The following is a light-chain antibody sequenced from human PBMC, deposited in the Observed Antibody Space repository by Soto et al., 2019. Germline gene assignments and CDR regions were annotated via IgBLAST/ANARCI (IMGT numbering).Light chain of an antibody. CDR2: RNN. V-gene: IGLV1-47*01. Sequence: QSVLTQPPSASGTPGQRVTISCSASSSNIGSNSVYWYQHLPGTAPKLLIYRNNHRPSGVPDRISGSKSGTSASLSISGLRSEDEADYYCATWHDSLRVWVFGGGTKVTVL. J-gene: IGLJ3*02. CDR3: ATWHDSLRVWV. CDR1: SSNIGSNS.